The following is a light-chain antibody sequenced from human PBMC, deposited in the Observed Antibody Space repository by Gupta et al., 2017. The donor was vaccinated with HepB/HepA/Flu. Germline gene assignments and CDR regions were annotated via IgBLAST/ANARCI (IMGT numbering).Light chain of an antibody. CDR3: HQDKSYPLLT. V-gene: IGKV1D-16*01. J-gene: IGKJ4*01. CDR1: QGISSW. Sequence: DIQMTQSPSSLSASVGDRVTITCRASQGISSWLAWYKQKQDKAPKSLIYAASSWQRGVPSRFGDSCFGTYFSLTISSRQLEDFASYYCHQDKSYPLLTFGGGTKVEIK. CDR2: AAS.